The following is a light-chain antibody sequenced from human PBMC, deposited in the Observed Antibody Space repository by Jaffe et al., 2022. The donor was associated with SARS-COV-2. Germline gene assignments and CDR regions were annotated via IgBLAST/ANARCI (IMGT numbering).Light chain of an antibody. CDR3: SSYTSTSTLYV. CDR2: DVT. J-gene: IGLJ1*01. CDR1: NSDVGNYNY. V-gene: IGLV2-14*03. Sequence: QSALAQPASVSGSPGQSITISCTGANSDVGNYNYVSWYQLHSGKAPKLIIYDVTNRPSGVSNRFSGSKSGNTASLTISGLQAEDEADYYCSSYTSTSTLYVFGTGTKVTVL.